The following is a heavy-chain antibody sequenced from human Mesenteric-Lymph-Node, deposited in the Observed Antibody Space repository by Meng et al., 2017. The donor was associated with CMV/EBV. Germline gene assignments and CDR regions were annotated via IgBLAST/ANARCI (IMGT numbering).Heavy chain of an antibody. J-gene: IGHJ5*02. CDR2: INHSGST. CDR1: GAAFSGHY. Sequence: VYGAAFSGHYWSRVRQSPGKGLEWIGEINHSGSTDYNPSLKSRVTITIDTSTSQLSLKVTSVSAADTAVYYCARGGVVPAVPIWNHWGQGTLVTVSS. V-gene: IGHV4-34*01. CDR3: ARGGVVPAVPIWNH. D-gene: IGHD2-2*01.